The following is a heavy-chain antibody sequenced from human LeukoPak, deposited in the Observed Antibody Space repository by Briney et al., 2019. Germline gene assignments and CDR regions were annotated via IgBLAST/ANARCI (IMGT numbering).Heavy chain of an antibody. J-gene: IGHJ4*02. D-gene: IGHD4-23*01. CDR1: GYTFTSYG. CDR2: ISAYNGDT. V-gene: IGHV1-18*01. Sequence: ASVKVSCKASGYTFTSYGINWVRQAPGQGLEWMGWISAYNGDTNYAQKLQGRVTMTTDTSTSTAHMELRSLRSDDTAVYYCARQGYSGHSQGAADYWGQGTLVTVSS. CDR3: ARQGYSGHSQGAADY.